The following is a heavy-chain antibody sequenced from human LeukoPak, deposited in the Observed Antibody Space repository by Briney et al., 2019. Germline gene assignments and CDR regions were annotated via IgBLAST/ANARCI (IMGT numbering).Heavy chain of an antibody. CDR1: GYSFTGYW. D-gene: IGHD2-15*01. CDR2: IYPGDSDT. Sequence: GESLKISCKGSGYSFTGYWIGWVRQMPGKGLEWMGIIYPGDSDTRYSPSFQGQVTISADKSISTAYLQWSSLKASDTAMYYCATGVVAATRGYYGMDVWGQGTTVTVSS. V-gene: IGHV5-51*01. J-gene: IGHJ6*02. CDR3: ATGVVAATRGYYGMDV.